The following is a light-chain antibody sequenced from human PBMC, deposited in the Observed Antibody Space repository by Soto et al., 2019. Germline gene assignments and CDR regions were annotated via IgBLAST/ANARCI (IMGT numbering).Light chain of an antibody. V-gene: IGKV2-30*01. CDR1: QSLVYVNGDTY. J-gene: IGKJ2*01. Sequence: DVVMTQSPLSLPVTLGQPASISCRSSQSLVYVNGDTYLDWFQHRPGQSPRRLIYKVSNRDSGVPDRFSGSGSGPDFTLKISRVEAEDVGVYYCMQGTHWPYTCGQGTKLEIK. CDR2: KVS. CDR3: MQGTHWPYT.